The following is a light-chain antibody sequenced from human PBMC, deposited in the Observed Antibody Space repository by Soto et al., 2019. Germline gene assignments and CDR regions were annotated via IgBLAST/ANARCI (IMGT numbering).Light chain of an antibody. Sequence: QSVLTQPASVSGSPGQSIAIPCTGTSSDVGTYNYVSWYRQHPGKAPKLMIYEVSNRPSGVSDRFSGSKSGNTASLTISGLQAEDEADYYCSSYTSSSTWVFGGGTKVTVL. CDR1: SSDVGTYNY. V-gene: IGLV2-14*01. CDR2: EVS. J-gene: IGLJ3*02. CDR3: SSYTSSSTWV.